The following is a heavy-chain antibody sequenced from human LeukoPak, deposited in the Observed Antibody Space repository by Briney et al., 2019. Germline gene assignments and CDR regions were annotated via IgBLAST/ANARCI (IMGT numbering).Heavy chain of an antibody. V-gene: IGHV3-9*03. D-gene: IGHD3-3*01. CDR3: AKAATILGVVSTGFDY. CDR1: GFTFDDYA. J-gene: IGHJ4*02. CDR2: ISWNSGSI. Sequence: GGSLRLSCAASGFTFDDYAMHWVRQAPGKCLEWVSGISWNSGSIGYADSVKGRFTISRDNAKNSLYLQMNSLRAEDMALYHCAKAATILGVVSTGFDYGAKETVVTVSS.